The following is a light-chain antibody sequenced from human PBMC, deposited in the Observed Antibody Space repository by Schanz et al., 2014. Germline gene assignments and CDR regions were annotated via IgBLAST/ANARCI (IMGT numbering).Light chain of an antibody. Sequence: DIQMTQSPSSLSASVGARVTITCQASQDINNYLNWYQQKPGKAPKLLIYDASNLEAGVPSRFSGSGSGTDFAVTINRLQPDDFATYYCQQYNSYWTFGQGTKVEIK. CDR3: QQYNSYWT. V-gene: IGKV1-33*01. CDR2: DAS. CDR1: QDINNY. J-gene: IGKJ1*01.